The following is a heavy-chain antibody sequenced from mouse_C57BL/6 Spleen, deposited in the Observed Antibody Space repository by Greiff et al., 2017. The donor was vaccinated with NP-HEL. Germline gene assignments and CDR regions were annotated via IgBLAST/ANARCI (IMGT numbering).Heavy chain of an antibody. CDR1: GYSFTGYF. CDR2: INPYNGDT. J-gene: IGHJ2*01. D-gene: IGHD1-1*01. CDR3: ARGITTVVAGFDY. Sequence: VQLQQSGPELVKPGDSVKISCKASGYSFTGYFMNWVMQSHGKSLEWIGRINPYNGDTFYNQKFKGKATLTVDKSSSTAHMELRSLTSEDSAVYYCARGITTVVAGFDYWGKGTTLTVSS. V-gene: IGHV1-20*01.